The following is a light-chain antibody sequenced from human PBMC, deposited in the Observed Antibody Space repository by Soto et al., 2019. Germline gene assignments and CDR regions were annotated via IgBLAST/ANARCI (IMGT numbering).Light chain of an antibody. CDR1: QSVSGN. V-gene: IGKV3D-15*01. CDR2: GAV. CDR3: QQYNGWLWT. Sequence: EIVMTQSPATLSASPGERVTLSCRVRQSVSGNLAWYQQKPGQAPRLLIYGAVTRATGIPARFSGRGSGTEFTLTITSLQSEDFAVYFCQQYNGWLWTFGQGTKVEI. J-gene: IGKJ1*01.